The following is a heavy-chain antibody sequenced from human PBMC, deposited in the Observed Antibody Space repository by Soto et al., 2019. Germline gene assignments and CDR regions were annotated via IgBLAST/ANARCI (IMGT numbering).Heavy chain of an antibody. CDR2: VNREGTGT. Sequence: WVSLRLSCVASGFSFNDYWMHWVRQVPGRGPEWVSRVNREGTGTTYADSVKGRFTISRDNAKNMLFLQMNSLSPEDTAVYYFTTVGGGSGNYDNWGQGSQITVS. V-gene: IGHV3-74*03. D-gene: IGHD3-10*01. CDR3: TTVGGGSGNYDN. CDR1: GFSFNDYW. J-gene: IGHJ4*02.